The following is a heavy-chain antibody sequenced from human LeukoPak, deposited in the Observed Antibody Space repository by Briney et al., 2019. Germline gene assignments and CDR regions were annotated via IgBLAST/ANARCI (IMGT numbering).Heavy chain of an antibody. Sequence: ASVKVSCKASGGTFSSYAISWVRQDPGQGLEWMGWINPNSGGTNYAQKFQGRVTMTRDTSISTAYMELSRLRSDDTAVYYCAREKYSGSYYFDYWGQGTLVTVSS. V-gene: IGHV1-2*02. CDR3: AREKYSGSYYFDY. CDR2: INPNSGGT. J-gene: IGHJ4*02. D-gene: IGHD1-26*01. CDR1: GGTFSSYA.